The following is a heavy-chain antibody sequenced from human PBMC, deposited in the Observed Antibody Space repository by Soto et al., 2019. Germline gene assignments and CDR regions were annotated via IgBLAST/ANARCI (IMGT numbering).Heavy chain of an antibody. CDR2: IVVGSGNT. CDR3: AAPNYYDFWSGYPPDAFDI. V-gene: IGHV1-58*02. D-gene: IGHD3-3*01. J-gene: IGHJ3*02. CDR1: GFTFTSSA. Sequence: SVKVSCKASGFTFTSSAMQWVRQARGQRLEWIGWIVVGSGNTNYAQKFQERVTITRDMSTSTAYMELSSLRSEDTAVYYCAAPNYYDFWSGYPPDAFDIWGQGTMVTVSS.